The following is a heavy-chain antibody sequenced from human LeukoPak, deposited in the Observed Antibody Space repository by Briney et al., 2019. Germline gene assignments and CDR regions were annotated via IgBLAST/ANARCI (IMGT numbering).Heavy chain of an antibody. CDR1: GFTFSSYG. J-gene: IGHJ4*02. V-gene: IGHV3-21*03. D-gene: IGHD2/OR15-2a*01. CDR3: ARDFYDGFALDY. CDR2: ISPSGDIT. Sequence: PGGSLRLSCAASGFTFSSYGMHWVRQAPGKGLEWVSGISPSGDITYYTDSVKGRFTISRDNARNSLYLQMDNLRAEDTGVYYCARDFYDGFALDYWGQGTLVTVSS.